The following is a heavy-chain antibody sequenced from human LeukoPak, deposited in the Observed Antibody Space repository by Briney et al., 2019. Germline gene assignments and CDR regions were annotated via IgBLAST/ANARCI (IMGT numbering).Heavy chain of an antibody. CDR2: IIPIFGTA. CDR3: AKQVGSGWYYFDY. Sequence: ASVKVSCKASGGTFSSYAISWVRQAPGQGLEWMGGIIPIFGTANYAQKSQGRVTITTDESTSTAYMELSSLRSEDTAVYYCAKQVGSGWYYFDYWGQGTLVTVSS. J-gene: IGHJ4*02. V-gene: IGHV1-69*05. D-gene: IGHD6-19*01. CDR1: GGTFSSYA.